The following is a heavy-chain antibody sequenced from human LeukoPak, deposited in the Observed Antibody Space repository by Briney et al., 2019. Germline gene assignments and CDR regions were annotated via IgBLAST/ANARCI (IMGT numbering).Heavy chain of an antibody. CDR1: GGSISSSSYY. J-gene: IGHJ4*02. CDR3: ARRQEQQLVRYDFDY. V-gene: IGHV4-39*01. Sequence: PSQTLSLTCTVSGGSISSSSYYWGWIRRPPGKGLEWIGSIYYSGSTYYNPSLKSRVTISVDTSKNQFSLKLSSVTAADTAVYYCARRQEQQLVRYDFDYWGQGTLVTVSS. CDR2: IYYSGST. D-gene: IGHD6-13*01.